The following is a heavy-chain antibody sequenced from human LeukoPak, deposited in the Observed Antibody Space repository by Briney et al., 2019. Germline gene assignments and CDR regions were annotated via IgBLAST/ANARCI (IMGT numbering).Heavy chain of an antibody. CDR3: ARQHLALRHFDY. CDR1: GGSIRSSDYY. J-gene: IGHJ4*02. Sequence: PSETLSLTCTVSGGSIRSSDYYWAWIRQPPGKGLEWIGSIFYSGTTYYNSSLKSRLSISVDTSKNEFSLKLSSVTAADTAVYFCARQHLALRHFDYWGQGTLVTVSS. V-gene: IGHV4-39*01. CDR2: IFYSGTT.